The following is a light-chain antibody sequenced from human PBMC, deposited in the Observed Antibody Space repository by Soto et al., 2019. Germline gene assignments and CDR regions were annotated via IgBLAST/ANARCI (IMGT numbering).Light chain of an antibody. CDR3: HQSDSTPQT. J-gene: IGKJ1*01. Sequence: DIQLTPSPSSLSASLGDRVTISCRASQNIGTYLNWFLQKPGEAPKLLIYVATSLQNGVPSRFSGTGSETDFTLTISSLQPEDVGVYFCHQSDSTPQTVGQGTRV. CDR2: VAT. CDR1: QNIGTY. V-gene: IGKV1-39*01.